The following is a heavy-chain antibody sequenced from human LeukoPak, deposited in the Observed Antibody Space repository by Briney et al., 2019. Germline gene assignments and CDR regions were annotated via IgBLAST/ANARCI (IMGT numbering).Heavy chain of an antibody. D-gene: IGHD2-15*01. CDR2: IYYSGST. CDR1: GGSISSYY. V-gene: IGHV4-59*12. CDR3: AREEDCSGGICYLGNAFDI. Sequence: SETLSLTCTVSGGSISSYYWSWIRQPPGKGLEWIGYIYYSGSTNYNPSLKSRVTISVDTSKNQFSLKLSSVTAADTAVYYCAREEDCSGGICYLGNAFDIWGQGTMVTVSS. J-gene: IGHJ3*02.